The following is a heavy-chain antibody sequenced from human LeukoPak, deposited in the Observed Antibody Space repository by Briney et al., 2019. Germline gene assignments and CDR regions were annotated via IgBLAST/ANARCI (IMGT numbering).Heavy chain of an antibody. Sequence: GESLKISCKGSGYTFTNYWIGWVRQMPGQGLEWMGIIYPGDSDTRYSPSFQGQVTISADKSINTAYLQWSSLKASDTAVYYCARYSANDGGFDYWGQGTLVTVSS. V-gene: IGHV5-51*01. CDR1: GYTFTNYW. D-gene: IGHD4/OR15-4a*01. J-gene: IGHJ4*02. CDR3: ARYSANDGGFDY. CDR2: IYPGDSDT.